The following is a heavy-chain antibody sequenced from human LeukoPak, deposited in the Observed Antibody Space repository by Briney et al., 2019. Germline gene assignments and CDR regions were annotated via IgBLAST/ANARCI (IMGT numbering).Heavy chain of an antibody. V-gene: IGHV3-33*01. Sequence: GGSLRLSCAASGLTFSSYGMHWVRQAPGKGLEWVAVIWYDGSNKYYADSVKGRFTISRDNSKNTLYLQMNSLRAEDTAVYYCARSRGGDPTSVYYYGMDVWGQGTTVTVSS. CDR2: IWYDGSNK. J-gene: IGHJ6*02. CDR1: GLTFSSYG. D-gene: IGHD2-21*02. CDR3: ARSRGGDPTSVYYYGMDV.